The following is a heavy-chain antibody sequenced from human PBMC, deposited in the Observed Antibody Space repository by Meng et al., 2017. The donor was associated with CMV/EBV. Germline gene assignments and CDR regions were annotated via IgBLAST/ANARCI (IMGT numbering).Heavy chain of an antibody. CDR2: ISYDGSNK. J-gene: IGHJ4*02. CDR3: ARDGANRAFDY. D-gene: IGHD3-16*01. V-gene: IGHV3-30-3*01. Sequence: GESLKISCAASGFTFSSYAMHWVRQAPGKGLEWVAVISYDGSNKYYADSVKGRFTISRDNSKNTPYLQMNSLRAEDTAVYYCARDGANRAFDYWGQGTLVTVSS. CDR1: GFTFSSYA.